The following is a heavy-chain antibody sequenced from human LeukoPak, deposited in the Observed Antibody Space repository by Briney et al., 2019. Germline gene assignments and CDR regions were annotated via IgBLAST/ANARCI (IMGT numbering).Heavy chain of an antibody. V-gene: IGHV3-15*01. CDR1: GFTFSNAW. CDR2: IKSKTDGGTT. D-gene: IGHD4-17*01. J-gene: IGHJ2*01. CDR3: TRPTDYDYWYFDL. Sequence: GGSLRLSCAASGFTFSNAWMSWVRQAPGKGLEWVGRIKSKTDGGTTDYAAPVKGRFTISRDDSKNTLHLQMNSLKTEDTAVYYCTRPTDYDYWYFDLWGRGTLVTVSS.